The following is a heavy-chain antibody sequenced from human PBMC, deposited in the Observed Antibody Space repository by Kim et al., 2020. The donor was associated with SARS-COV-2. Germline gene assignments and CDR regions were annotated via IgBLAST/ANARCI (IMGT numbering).Heavy chain of an antibody. CDR3: ARDPSYWRSYFDY. Sequence: YAQKRQGRVTMTTDTSTSTAYMELRSLRSDDTAVYYCARDPSYWRSYFDYWGQGTLVTVSS. D-gene: IGHD1-26*01. V-gene: IGHV1-18*01. J-gene: IGHJ4*02.